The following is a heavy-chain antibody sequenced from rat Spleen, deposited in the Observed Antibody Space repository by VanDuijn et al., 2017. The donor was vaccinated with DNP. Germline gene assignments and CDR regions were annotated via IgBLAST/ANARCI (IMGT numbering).Heavy chain of an antibody. Sequence: QVQLKESGPGLVQPSQTLSLTCTVSGFSLTSYHVHWVRLPPGKGLEWMGRIQSGGTTDYISALKSRLSISRDTSKSQVFLKVNSVQTEDTAMYFCARSRIAYYSNYNYAMDAWGQGTSVTVSS. J-gene: IGHJ4*01. D-gene: IGHD1-2*01. CDR1: GFSLTSYH. V-gene: IGHV2-27*01. CDR2: IQSGGTT. CDR3: ARSRIAYYSNYNYAMDA.